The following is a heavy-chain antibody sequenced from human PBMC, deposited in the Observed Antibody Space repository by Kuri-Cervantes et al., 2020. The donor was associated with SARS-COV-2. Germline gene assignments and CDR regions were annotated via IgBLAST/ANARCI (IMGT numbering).Heavy chain of an antibody. CDR2: INPNSGGT. CDR1: GYTFTGYY. V-gene: IGHV1-2*02. D-gene: IGHD2-15*01. CDR3: ARVVCSVGSCYHYYMDV. Sequence: ASVKVSCKASGYTFTGYYMHWVRQAPGQGVEWMGWINPNSGGTNYAQKFQGRVTMTRDTSISTAYMELSRLRSDDTAVYYCARVVCSVGSCYHYYMDVWGKGTTVTVSS. J-gene: IGHJ6*03.